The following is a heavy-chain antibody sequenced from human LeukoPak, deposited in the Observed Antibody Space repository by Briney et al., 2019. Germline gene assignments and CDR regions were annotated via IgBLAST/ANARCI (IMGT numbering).Heavy chain of an antibody. Sequence: GASVKVSCKASGYTFTSYDINWVRQATGQWLEWMGWMNPNSGNTGYAQKFQGRVTITRNTSISTAYMELSSLRSEDTAVYYCARWDHGSSSSRDWYFDLWGRGTLATVSS. V-gene: IGHV1-8*03. CDR1: GYTFTSYD. CDR2: MNPNSGNT. D-gene: IGHD6-6*01. CDR3: ARWDHGSSSSRDWYFDL. J-gene: IGHJ2*01.